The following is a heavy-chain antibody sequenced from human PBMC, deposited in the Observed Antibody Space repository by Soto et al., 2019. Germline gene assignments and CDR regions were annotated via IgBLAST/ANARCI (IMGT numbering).Heavy chain of an antibody. D-gene: IGHD2-2*02. CDR3: TRIGLEYPLYMAYYYMDV. V-gene: IGHV3-73*01. Sequence: GGSLRLSCAASGFTFSGSAMHWVRQASGKGLEWVGRIRSKANSYATAYAASVKGRFTISRDDSKNTAYLQMNSLKTEDTAVYYCTRIGLEYPLYMAYYYMDVWGKGTTVTVSS. CDR1: GFTFSGSA. CDR2: IRSKANSYAT. J-gene: IGHJ6*03.